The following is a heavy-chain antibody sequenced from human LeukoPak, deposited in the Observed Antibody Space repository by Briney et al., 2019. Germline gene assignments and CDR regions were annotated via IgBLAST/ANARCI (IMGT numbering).Heavy chain of an antibody. CDR2: ISGSGGST. Sequence: GGSLRLSCAASGFTFSSYAMSRVRQAPGKGLEWVSAISGSGGSTYCADSVKGRFTISRDNSKNTLYLQMNSLRAEDTAVYYCAKVGVLLWFGESLHFDYWGQGTLVTVSS. CDR1: GFTFSSYA. J-gene: IGHJ4*02. CDR3: AKVGVLLWFGESLHFDY. V-gene: IGHV3-23*01. D-gene: IGHD3-10*01.